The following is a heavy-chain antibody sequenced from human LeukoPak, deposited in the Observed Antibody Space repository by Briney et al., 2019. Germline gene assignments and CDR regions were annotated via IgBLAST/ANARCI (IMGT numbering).Heavy chain of an antibody. J-gene: IGHJ4*02. V-gene: IGHV1-8*01. D-gene: IGHD3-22*01. CDR2: MNPNSGNT. CDR3: ARAGTDSSGYYFPTDY. Sequence: GASVKVSCKASGYTFTSYDINWVRQATGQGLEWMGWMNPNSGNTGYAQKFQGRVTMTRNTSISTAYMELSSLRSEDTAVYYCARAGTDSSGYYFPTDYWGQGTLVTVSS. CDR1: GYTFTSYD.